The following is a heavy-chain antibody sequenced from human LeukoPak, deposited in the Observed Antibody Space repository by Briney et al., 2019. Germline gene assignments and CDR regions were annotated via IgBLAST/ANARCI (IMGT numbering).Heavy chain of an antibody. J-gene: IGHJ4*02. Sequence: ASVKVSCKVSGYTLTELSMHWVRQAPGKGLEWMGGFDPEDGETIYAQKFQGRVTMTEDTSTDTAYMELSSLRSEDTAVYYCARAGCSSTSCLYYFDYWGQGTLVTVSS. V-gene: IGHV1-24*01. CDR2: FDPEDGET. D-gene: IGHD2-2*01. CDR3: ARAGCSSTSCLYYFDY. CDR1: GYTLTELS.